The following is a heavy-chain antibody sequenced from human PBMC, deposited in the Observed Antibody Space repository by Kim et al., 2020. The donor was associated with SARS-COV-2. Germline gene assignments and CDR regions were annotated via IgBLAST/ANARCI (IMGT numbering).Heavy chain of an antibody. J-gene: IGHJ3*02. V-gene: IGHV3-23*01. D-gene: IGHD4-17*01. CDR2: ISGSGGST. Sequence: GGSLRLSCAASGFTFSSYAMSWVRQAPGKGLEWVSAISGSGGSTYYADSVKGRFTISRDNSKNTLYLQMNSLRAEDTAVYYCANDFIPPDYYGDSRLDSFDIWGQGTMVTVSS. CDR3: ANDFIPPDYYGDSRLDSFDI. CDR1: GFTFSSYA.